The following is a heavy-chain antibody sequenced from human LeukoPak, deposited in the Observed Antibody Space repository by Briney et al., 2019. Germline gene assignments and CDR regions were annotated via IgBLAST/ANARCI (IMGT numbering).Heavy chain of an antibody. V-gene: IGHV3-33*01. Sequence: GGSLRLSCAASGFTFSSYGMHWVRQAPGKGLEWVAVIWYDGSNKYYADSVKGRFTISRDNSKDTLYLQMNSLRAEDTAVYYCARDFNYYDSSPDAFDIWGQGTMVTVSS. CDR3: ARDFNYYDSSPDAFDI. CDR1: GFTFSSYG. J-gene: IGHJ3*02. D-gene: IGHD3-22*01. CDR2: IWYDGSNK.